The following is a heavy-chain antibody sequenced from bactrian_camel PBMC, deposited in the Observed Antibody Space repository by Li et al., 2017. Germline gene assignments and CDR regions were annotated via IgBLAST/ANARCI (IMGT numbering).Heavy chain of an antibody. CDR1: GFTVNTYC. CDR2: IDHDGIT. V-gene: IGHV3S67*01. J-gene: IGHJ4*01. Sequence: DVQLVESGGGSVQTGGSLRLSCLVSGFTVNTYCMGWFRGSERAGVAAIDHDGITSYAESVKGRFTISKDAARNTLTLQMDDLKPEDSAMYYCAADGRALSPLDGQWYRMWGHGTQVTVS. CDR3: AADGRALSPLDGQWYRM. D-gene: IGHD2*01.